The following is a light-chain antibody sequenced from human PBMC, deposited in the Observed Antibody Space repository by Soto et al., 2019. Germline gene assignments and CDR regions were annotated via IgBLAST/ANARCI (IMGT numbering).Light chain of an antibody. Sequence: DIQMTQSPSTLSASVGDRVTSTCRASQSIGSWLAWYQQKPGKAPKLLIYKASSLESGVPSRFSGSGSGTEFTLTISSLQPDDFASYYCQQYGSYSPWTFGQGTQVEIK. CDR2: KAS. J-gene: IGKJ1*01. CDR1: QSIGSW. V-gene: IGKV1-5*03. CDR3: QQYGSYSPWT.